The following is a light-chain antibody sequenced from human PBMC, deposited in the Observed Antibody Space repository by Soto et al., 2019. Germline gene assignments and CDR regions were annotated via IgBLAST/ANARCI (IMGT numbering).Light chain of an antibody. CDR2: AAS. CDR1: QGISNY. CDR3: EEYNSAPWS. Sequence: DIQMTQSPSSLSASVGDRVTITCRASQGISNYLAWYQQKPGKVPKLLIYAASTLQSDVPSRFSGSGSWTVFTVAISSVLPEYVATYYCEEYNSAPWSFGQRTKVDIK. V-gene: IGKV1-27*01. J-gene: IGKJ1*01.